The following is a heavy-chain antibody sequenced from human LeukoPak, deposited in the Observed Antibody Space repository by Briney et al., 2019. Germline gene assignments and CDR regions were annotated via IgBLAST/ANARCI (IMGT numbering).Heavy chain of an antibody. D-gene: IGHD1-26*01. V-gene: IGHV4-34*01. J-gene: IGHJ4*02. CDR2: INHRGNT. CDR1: GGSFSGYH. CDR3: ARYDKSVGATYFDY. Sequence: SETLSLTCAVYGGSFSGYHWSWIRQPPGKGLEWIGEINHRGNTNYNPSLKSRVTISVDTSKNQFSLKLSPVTAADTAVYYCARYDKSVGATYFDYWGQGTLVTVSS.